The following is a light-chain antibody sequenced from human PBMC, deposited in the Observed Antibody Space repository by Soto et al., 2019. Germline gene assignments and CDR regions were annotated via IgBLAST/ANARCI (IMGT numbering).Light chain of an antibody. CDR3: QSYDSSLSGSYV. V-gene: IGLV1-40*01. J-gene: IGLJ1*01. CDR2: NNN. CDR1: SSNIGAGYD. Sequence: QSVLTQPPSVSGAPGQRVTISCTGSSSNIGAGYDVHWYQRLPGTAPKVLIYNNNNRPSGVPDRFSGSKSGTSASLAITGLHAADEGYHYCQSYDSSLSGSYVFGTRTKPTVL.